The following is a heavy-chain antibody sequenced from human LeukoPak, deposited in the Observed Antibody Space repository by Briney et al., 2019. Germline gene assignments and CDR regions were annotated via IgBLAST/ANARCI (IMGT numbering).Heavy chain of an antibody. CDR3: ARGSPPYGMDV. J-gene: IGHJ6*02. CDR2: INHSGST. CDR1: DGSFSGYY. Sequence: SETLSLTCAVYDGSFSGYYWSWIRQPPGKGLEWIGEINHSGSTNYNPSLESRVTISLDTSKSQFSLRLSSVTAADTALYYCARGSPPYGMDVWGQGTTVTVSS. V-gene: IGHV4-34*01.